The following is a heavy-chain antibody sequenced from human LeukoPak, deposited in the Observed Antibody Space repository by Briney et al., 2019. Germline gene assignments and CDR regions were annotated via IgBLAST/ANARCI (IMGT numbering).Heavy chain of an antibody. CDR2: FDPEDGET. CDR3: ATGLENLYYYDSSGYSRVSAVSDY. Sequence: ASVKVSCKVSGYTLTELSMHWVRQAPGKGLEWMGGFDPEDGETVYAQKLQGRVTMTEDTSTDTAYMELSSLRSEDTAVYFCATGLENLYYYDSSGYSRVSAVSDYWGQGTLVTVSS. V-gene: IGHV1-24*01. J-gene: IGHJ4*02. CDR1: GYTLTELS. D-gene: IGHD3-22*01.